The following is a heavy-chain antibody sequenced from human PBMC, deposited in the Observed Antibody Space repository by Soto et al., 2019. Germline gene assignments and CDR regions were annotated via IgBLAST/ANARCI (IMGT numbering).Heavy chain of an antibody. D-gene: IGHD3-16*01. Sequence: SETLSLTCTVSGGSISSSTYYWGWMRQPPGKGLEWIGSFFIGGNTYYNPSLKSRVTISVDTSKNQFSLNLTSVTAADTAVYYCAKHGLTAYMAYYFDLWGRGTLVTVSS. CDR1: GGSISSSTYY. V-gene: IGHV4-39*01. CDR3: AKHGLTAYMAYYFDL. CDR2: FFIGGNT. J-gene: IGHJ4*02.